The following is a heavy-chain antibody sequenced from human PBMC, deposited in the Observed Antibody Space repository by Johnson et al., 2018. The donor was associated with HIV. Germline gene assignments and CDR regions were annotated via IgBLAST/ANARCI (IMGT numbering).Heavy chain of an antibody. V-gene: IGHV3-66*01. J-gene: IGHJ3*02. CDR1: GFTFSSYV. CDR3: AREGSGSYQI. D-gene: IGHD1-26*01. CDR2: IYSGDRT. Sequence: VQLVESGGGVVQPGRSLRLSCAASGFTFSSYVMSWVRQAPGKGLEWVSVIYSGDRTYSAVSVKGRFTISRDSSKNTLFLQMNSLRAEDTAMYYCAREGSGSYQIWGQGTMVTVSS.